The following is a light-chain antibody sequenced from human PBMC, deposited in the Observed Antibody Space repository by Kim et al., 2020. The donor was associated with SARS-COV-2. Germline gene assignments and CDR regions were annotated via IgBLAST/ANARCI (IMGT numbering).Light chain of an antibody. CDR2: YDS. CDR1: NIGSKG. Sequence: PGKTARITCGGNNIGSKGVHWYQQKPGQAPVLVIYYDSDRPSGIPERFSGSNSGNTATLTISRVEAGDEADYYCQVWDSSSDPRVVFGGGTQLTVL. CDR3: QVWDSSSDPRVV. V-gene: IGLV3-21*04. J-gene: IGLJ2*01.